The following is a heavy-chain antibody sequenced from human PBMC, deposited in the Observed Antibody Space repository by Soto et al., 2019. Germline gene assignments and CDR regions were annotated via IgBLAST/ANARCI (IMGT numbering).Heavy chain of an antibody. V-gene: IGHV5-51*01. CDR2: IYSGNSDA. CDR1: GYNFATYW. CDR3: ARHGFYGDYASNYFDP. Sequence: GESLKISCQASGYNFATYWIAWVRQMPGKGLEYMGIIYSGNSDARYSPSFQGQVTFSADKSISTAYLHWSSLKASDTAMYYCARHGFYGDYASNYFDPWGQGTLVTVSS. D-gene: IGHD4-17*01. J-gene: IGHJ5*02.